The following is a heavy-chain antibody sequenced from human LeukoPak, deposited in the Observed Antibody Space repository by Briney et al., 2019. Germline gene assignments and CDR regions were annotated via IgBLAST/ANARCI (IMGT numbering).Heavy chain of an antibody. V-gene: IGHV3-53*01. Sequence: GGSLRLSCEASGFTVSSTHMVWVRQAPGKGLEWVSVTYTGGNSYYAGSVQGRFITSRDISKNTLYLQMNNLRAEDSALYYCARGGRGSAAVVAPRSFDIWGQGTMVTVSS. D-gene: IGHD3-22*01. CDR2: TYTGGNS. J-gene: IGHJ3*02. CDR3: ARGGRGSAAVVAPRSFDI. CDR1: GFTVSSTH.